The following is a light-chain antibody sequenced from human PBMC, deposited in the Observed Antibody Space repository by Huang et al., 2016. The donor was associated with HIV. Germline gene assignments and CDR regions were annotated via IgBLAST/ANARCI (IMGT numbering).Light chain of an antibody. CDR2: SGS. J-gene: IGKJ5*01. CDR3: MQSLQTPGT. CDR1: QSLLHGNGYNY. Sequence: DIVMIQSPLSLSVTPGAAASISCRSSQSLLHGNGYNYLEWYLQKPGQSPQLLIYSGSDRAPGVPARFSASGSGTDFSLTISSVEAEDIGIYYCMQSLQTPGTFGQGTRLDIK. V-gene: IGKV2-28*01.